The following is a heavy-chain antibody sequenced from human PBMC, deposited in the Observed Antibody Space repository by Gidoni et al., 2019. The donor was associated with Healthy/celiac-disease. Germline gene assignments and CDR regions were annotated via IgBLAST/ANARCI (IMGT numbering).Heavy chain of an antibody. V-gene: IGHV5-10-1*01. CDR3: ARRRYYDTIGGAFDI. J-gene: IGHJ3*02. Sequence: SPSFQGHVTISADKSISTAYLQWSSLKASDTAMYYCARRRYYDTIGGAFDIWGQGTMVTVSS. D-gene: IGHD3-22*01.